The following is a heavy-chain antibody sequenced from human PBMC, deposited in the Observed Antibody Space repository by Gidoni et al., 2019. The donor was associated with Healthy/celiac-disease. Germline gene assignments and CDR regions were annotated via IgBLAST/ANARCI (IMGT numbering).Heavy chain of an antibody. CDR2: IKSKTDGGTT. J-gene: IGHJ6*02. CDR3: WKDYYGSGSSFYYYYYGMDV. CDR1: GGTCSNAW. Sequence: DGQLVESGGGLVKPVGSLRLSCAASGGTCSNAWLRWVRQAPARGLEWVGRIKSKTDGGTTYYAEPVKGRFTISRDDSKNTLYLQMNSLKTEDTAVYYCWKDYYGSGSSFYYYYYGMDVWGQGTTVTVSS. V-gene: IGHV3-15*01. D-gene: IGHD3-10*01.